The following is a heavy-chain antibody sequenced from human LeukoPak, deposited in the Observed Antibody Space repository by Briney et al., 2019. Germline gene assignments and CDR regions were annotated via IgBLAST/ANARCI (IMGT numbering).Heavy chain of an antibody. CDR2: ISYSSSYSSSTI. CDR3: ARGGGLDV. J-gene: IGHJ6*02. V-gene: IGHV3-48*01. CDR1: GFSFSSYS. Sequence: GGSLRLSCAASGFSFSSYSMNWVRQAPGKGLEWVSYISYSSSYSSSTIYYTDSVKGRFTISRDNAKNSLFLQMSNLRAEDTAVYFCARGGGLDVWGQGATVTVSS. D-gene: IGHD3-16*01.